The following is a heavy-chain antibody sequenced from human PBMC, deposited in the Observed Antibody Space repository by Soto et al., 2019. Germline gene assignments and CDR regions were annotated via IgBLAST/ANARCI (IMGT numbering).Heavy chain of an antibody. Sequence: QVQLQQWGAGLLKPSETLSLTCAVYGGSFSGYYWTWIRQPPGTGLEWIGEINHSGSTNYNPSLKSRVTRSXNRSKNQSSLKLTSVTAADTAVYYCARDQLTGLFDYWGQGTLVTVSS. D-gene: IGHD2-8*02. V-gene: IGHV4-34*01. CDR2: INHSGST. CDR3: ARDQLTGLFDY. CDR1: GGSFSGYY. J-gene: IGHJ4*02.